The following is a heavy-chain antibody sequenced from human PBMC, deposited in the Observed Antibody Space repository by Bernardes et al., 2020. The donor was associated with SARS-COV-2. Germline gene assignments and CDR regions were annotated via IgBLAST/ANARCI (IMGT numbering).Heavy chain of an antibody. V-gene: IGHV3-7*05. CDR1: GFFFSNSW. J-gene: IGHJ6*03. D-gene: IGHD6-13*01. CDR2: IKKDGSEK. Sequence: GGSLRLSCAASGFFFSNSWMSWVRQAPGKGLEWVANIKKDGSEKNYVDSVKGRFTISRDNAKNSLSLQMNSLSADDTAVYYCAREFGQKLVLVYHYMDVWGKGTPVTVSS. CDR3: AREFGQKLVLVYHYMDV.